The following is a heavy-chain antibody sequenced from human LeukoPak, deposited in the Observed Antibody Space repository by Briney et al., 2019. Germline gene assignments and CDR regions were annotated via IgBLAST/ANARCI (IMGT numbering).Heavy chain of an antibody. D-gene: IGHD6-13*01. CDR3: ARGVRSSSWYSYYYYYYYMDV. CDR1: GGTFSSYA. V-gene: IGHV1-69*05. CDR2: IIPIFGTA. J-gene: IGHJ6*03. Sequence: ASVKVSCKASGGTFSSYAISRVRQAPGQGLEWMGGIIPIFGTANYAQKFQGRVTITTDESTSTAYMELSSLRSEDTAVYYCARGVRSSSWYSYYYYYYYMDVWGKGTTVTVSS.